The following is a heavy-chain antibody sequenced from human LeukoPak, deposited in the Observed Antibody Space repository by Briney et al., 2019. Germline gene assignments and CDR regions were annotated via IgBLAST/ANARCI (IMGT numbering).Heavy chain of an antibody. CDR1: GFTFSSYA. D-gene: IGHD2-21*01. J-gene: IGHJ4*02. Sequence: GGSLRLSCAASGFTFSSYAMSWVRQAPGKGLEWVSAISGSGGSTYYADSVKGRFTISRDNSKSTLYLQMNSLRAEDTAVYYCARPRGCGSSRCNNFDYWGQGNLVTVSS. V-gene: IGHV3-23*01. CDR3: ARPRGCGSSRCNNFDY. CDR2: ISGSGGST.